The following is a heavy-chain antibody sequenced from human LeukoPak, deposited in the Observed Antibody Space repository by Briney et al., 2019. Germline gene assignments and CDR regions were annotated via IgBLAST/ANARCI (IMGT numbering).Heavy chain of an antibody. V-gene: IGHV4-39*01. CDR3: ARQVVAVAGTGYFDY. D-gene: IGHD6-19*01. CDR1: GGSIRSSSYY. CDR2: IYYSGST. J-gene: IGHJ4*02. Sequence: SETLSLTCTVYGGSIRSSSYYWVRIRQPPGKGLEWIGSIYYSGSTYYNASLKSRGTISVDTSKNQFSLKLNSVTAADTAVYFCARQVVAVAGTGYFDYWGQGTLVTVSS.